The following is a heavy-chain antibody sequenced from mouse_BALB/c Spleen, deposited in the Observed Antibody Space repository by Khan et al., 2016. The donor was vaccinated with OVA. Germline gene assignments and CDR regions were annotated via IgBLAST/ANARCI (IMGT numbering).Heavy chain of an antibody. D-gene: IGHD4-1*01. V-gene: IGHV3-2*02. CDR3: ASELGRYYAMDY. J-gene: IGHJ4*01. CDR2: ISCSGNT. Sequence: EVKLLESGPGLVKPSQSLSLTCTVTGYSITSDYAWNWIRQFPGNKLEWMGYISCSGNTTYNPSLKSRISITRDTSKNQFFLQLKSVTTEDTATYYCASELGRYYAMDYWGQGTSVTVSS. CDR1: GYSITSDYA.